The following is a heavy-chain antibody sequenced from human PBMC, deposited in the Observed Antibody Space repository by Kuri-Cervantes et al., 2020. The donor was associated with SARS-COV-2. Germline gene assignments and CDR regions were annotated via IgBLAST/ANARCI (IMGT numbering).Heavy chain of an antibody. CDR1: GYTFTGYY. J-gene: IGHJ6*02. Sequence: ASVKVSCKASGYTFTGYYMHWVRQVPGQGLEWMGWMNPNSGNTGYAQKFQGRVTMTRNTSISTAYMELSSLRSEDTAVYYCARVLLWFGESRYYYGMDVWGQGTTVTVSS. V-gene: IGHV1-8*02. CDR3: ARVLLWFGESRYYYGMDV. D-gene: IGHD3-10*01. CDR2: MNPNSGNT.